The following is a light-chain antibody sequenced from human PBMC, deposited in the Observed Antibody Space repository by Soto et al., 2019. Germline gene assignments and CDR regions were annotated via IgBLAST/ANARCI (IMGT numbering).Light chain of an antibody. CDR3: QQYNNWPPWT. V-gene: IGKV3-15*01. CDR2: GAS. Sequence: EIVMTQSPATLSVSPGERATLSRRASQSVSSNLAWYQRKPGQAPRLLIYGASTRATGIPARFSGSGSGTEFTLTISSLQSEDFAVYYCQQYNNWPPWTFGQGTKVEIK. J-gene: IGKJ1*01. CDR1: QSVSSN.